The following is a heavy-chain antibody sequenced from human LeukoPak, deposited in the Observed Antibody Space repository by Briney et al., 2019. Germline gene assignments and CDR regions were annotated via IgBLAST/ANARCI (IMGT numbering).Heavy chain of an antibody. Sequence: GVSLRLSCAASGLTFSLYGMNWVRQAPGKGLEWVANICYDGSNKYYRDSLKGRFTIPRDNAKNTLYLQMDSLRAEYTAVYYCAREIDCCGGACYSVLGYWGQGPLVIVSS. V-gene: IGHV3-33*08. J-gene: IGHJ4*02. CDR3: AREIDCCGGACYSVLGY. CDR2: ICYDGSNK. D-gene: IGHD2-15*01. CDR1: GLTFSLYG.